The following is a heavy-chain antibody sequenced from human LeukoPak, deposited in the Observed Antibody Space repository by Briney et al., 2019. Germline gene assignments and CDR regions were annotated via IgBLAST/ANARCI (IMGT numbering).Heavy chain of an antibody. CDR1: GGSINNFY. Sequence: SETLSLTCTFSGGSINNFYWSWIRQPAGKGLEWIGRIHASENTNYNPSPKSRVTMSVDTSKNQFSLKLSSVTAADTAVYYCARGSNYYGSGSAYYYYMDVWGKGTTVTVSS. CDR3: ARGSNYYGSGSAYYYYMDV. V-gene: IGHV4-4*07. D-gene: IGHD3-10*01. J-gene: IGHJ6*03. CDR2: IHASENT.